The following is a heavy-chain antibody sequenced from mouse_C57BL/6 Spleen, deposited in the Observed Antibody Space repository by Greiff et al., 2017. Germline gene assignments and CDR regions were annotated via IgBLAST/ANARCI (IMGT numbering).Heavy chain of an antibody. J-gene: IGHJ4*01. CDR2: IYPGDGDT. Sequence: LVESGAELVKPGASVKISCKASGYAFSSYWMNWVKQRPGKGLEWIGQIYPGDGDTNYNGKFKGKATLTAANSSSTAYMQLSSLTSEDSAVYFCARWEGYDYAMDYWGQGTSVTVSS. CDR1: GYAFSSYW. V-gene: IGHV1-80*01. D-gene: IGHD2-2*01. CDR3: ARWEGYDYAMDY.